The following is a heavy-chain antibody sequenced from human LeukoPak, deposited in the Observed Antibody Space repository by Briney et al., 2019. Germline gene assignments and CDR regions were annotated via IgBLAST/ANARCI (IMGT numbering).Heavy chain of an antibody. CDR2: IIPILGIA. CDR1: RGTFSSYA. Sequence: GASVKVSCKASRGTFSSYAISWVRQAPGQGLEWMGRIIPILGIANYAQKFQGRVTITADKSTSTAYMELSSLRSEDTAVYYCARDYYDSSGYFNWFDPWGQGTLVTVSS. CDR3: ARDYYDSSGYFNWFDP. V-gene: IGHV1-69*04. D-gene: IGHD3-22*01. J-gene: IGHJ5*02.